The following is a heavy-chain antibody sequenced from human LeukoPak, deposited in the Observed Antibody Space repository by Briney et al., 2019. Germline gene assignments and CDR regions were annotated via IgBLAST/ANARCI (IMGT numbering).Heavy chain of an antibody. CDR2: IIPILGIA. Sequence: SVKVSCKASGGTFSSYAISWVRQAPGQGLEWMGRIIPILGIANYAQKFQGRVTITADKSTSTAYMELSSLRSEDTAVYYCARAHDSYSIDYWGQGTLVTVSS. V-gene: IGHV1-69*04. CDR3: ARAHDSYSIDY. J-gene: IGHJ4*02. D-gene: IGHD5-18*01. CDR1: GGTFSSYA.